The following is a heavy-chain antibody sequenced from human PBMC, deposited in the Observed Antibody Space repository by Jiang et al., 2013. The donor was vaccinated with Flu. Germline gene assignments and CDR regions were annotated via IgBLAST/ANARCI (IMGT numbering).Heavy chain of an antibody. CDR2: IYYSETT. Sequence: GSGLVKPSETLSLTCTVSGGSISSYYWSWIRQSPGKGLEWIGYIYYSETTNYNPSLKSRVTISVDTSKTQFSLKLSSVTAADTAVYYCAREGVVAGAFGIWGQGTMVTVSS. J-gene: IGHJ3*02. D-gene: IGHD2-15*01. CDR3: AREGVVAGAFGI. CDR1: GGSISSYY. V-gene: IGHV4-59*01.